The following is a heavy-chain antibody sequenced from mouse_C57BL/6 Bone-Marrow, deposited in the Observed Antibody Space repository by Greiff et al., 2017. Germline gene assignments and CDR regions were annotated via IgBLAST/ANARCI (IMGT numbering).Heavy chain of an antibody. CDR3: ARVITTVVATSDV. V-gene: IGHV5-6*01. D-gene: IGHD1-1*01. J-gene: IGHJ1*03. Sequence: EVKLMESGGDLVKPGGSLKLSCAASGFTFSSYGMSWVRQTPDKRLEWVATISSGGSYTYYPDSVKGRFTISRDNAKNTLYLQMSSLKSEDTAMYYCARVITTVVATSDVWGTGTTVTVAS. CDR1: GFTFSSYG. CDR2: ISSGGSYT.